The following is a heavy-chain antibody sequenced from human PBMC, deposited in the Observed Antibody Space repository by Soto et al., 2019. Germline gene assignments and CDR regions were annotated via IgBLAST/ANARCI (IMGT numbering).Heavy chain of an antibody. CDR2: IYVSGDT. V-gene: IGHV4-31*03. J-gene: IGHJ4*02. CDR1: GVSINSQTYF. Sequence: SESLSLTCTVSGVSINSQTYFWTWIRQHPGKGLERIGYIYVSGDTYYNPSLKSRVTMLLDTPKNQFSLKLSSVTAADTAVYYCARYCSGGSCYMSYFDYWGQGTLVIVTS. D-gene: IGHD2-15*01. CDR3: ARYCSGGSCYMSYFDY.